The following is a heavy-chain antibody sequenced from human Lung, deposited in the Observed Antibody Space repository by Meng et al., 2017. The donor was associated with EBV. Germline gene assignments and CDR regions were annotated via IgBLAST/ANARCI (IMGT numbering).Heavy chain of an antibody. CDR1: GYTFTSYG. CDR2: ISPFNGNS. V-gene: IGHV1-18*01. CDR3: ARARQGIDYFDY. Sequence: QFQEMQSGSEVKKPGASVKVSCKASGYTFTSYGISWVRQAPGQGLEWMAWISPFNGNSNYAQELHGRVSMTTDTSTNTAYLELGSLRSDDTAVYYCARARQGIDYFDYWGQGTLVTASS. J-gene: IGHJ4*02.